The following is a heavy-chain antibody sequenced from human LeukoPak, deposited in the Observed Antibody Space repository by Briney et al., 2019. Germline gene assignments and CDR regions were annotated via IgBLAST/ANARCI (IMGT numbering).Heavy chain of an antibody. J-gene: IGHJ4*02. CDR2: IHTSGST. D-gene: IGHD3-22*01. V-gene: IGHV4-4*07. CDR3: ARDRYYYDSSGYPFDY. Sequence: SETLSLTCTVSGGSISSYYWSWIRQPAGKGLEWIGRIHTSGSTNYNPSLKSRVTMSGDTSKNQFSLKLSSVTAADTAVYYCARDRYYYDSSGYPFDYWGQGTLVTVSS. CDR1: GGSISSYY.